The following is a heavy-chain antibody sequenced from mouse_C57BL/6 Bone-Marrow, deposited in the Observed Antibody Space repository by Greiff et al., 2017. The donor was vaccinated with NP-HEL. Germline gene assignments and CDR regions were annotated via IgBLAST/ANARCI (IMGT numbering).Heavy chain of an antibody. V-gene: IGHV1-81*01. J-gene: IGHJ2*01. D-gene: IGHD1-1*01. CDR2: IYPRSGNT. CDR1: GYTFTSYG. CDR3: ARYYGSSYVLYFDY. Sequence: QVQLKESGAELARPGASVKLSCKASGYTFTSYGISWVKQRPGQGLEWIGEIYPRSGNTYYNEKFKGKATLTADKSSSTAYMELRSLTSEDSAVYFCARYYGSSYVLYFDYWGQGTTLTVSS.